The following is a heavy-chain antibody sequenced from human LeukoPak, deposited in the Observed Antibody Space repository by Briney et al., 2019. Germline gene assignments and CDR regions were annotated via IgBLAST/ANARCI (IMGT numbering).Heavy chain of an antibody. CDR2: IYSGGST. CDR1: GGSFSGYY. D-gene: IGHD1-7*01. CDR3: ARGGGTNAFDI. J-gene: IGHJ3*02. Sequence: PSETLSLTCAVYGGSFSGYYWSWVRQAPGKGLEWVSIIYSGGSTYYADSVKGRFTISRDNSKNTLFLQMNSLRAEDTAVYFCARGGGTNAFDIWGQGTMVTVSS. V-gene: IGHV3-66*01.